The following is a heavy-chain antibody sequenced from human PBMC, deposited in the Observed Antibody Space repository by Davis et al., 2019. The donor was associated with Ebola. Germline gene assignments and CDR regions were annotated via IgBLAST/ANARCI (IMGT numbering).Heavy chain of an antibody. CDR3: AKDTSNIWFDI. J-gene: IGHJ3*02. V-gene: IGHV3-23*01. Sequence: GESLKISCAASGFVFRNYVMSWVRQAPGKGLEWVSTLGTSADTYYADSVKGRFTISRDNSKNTLYLQMSGLRVEDTAMYYCAKDTSNIWFDIWGQGTNVTVSS. D-gene: IGHD1-26*01. CDR1: GFVFRNYV. CDR2: LGTSADT.